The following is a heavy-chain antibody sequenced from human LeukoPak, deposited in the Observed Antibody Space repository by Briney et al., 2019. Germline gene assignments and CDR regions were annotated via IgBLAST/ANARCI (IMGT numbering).Heavy chain of an antibody. CDR1: GFTFSRYW. D-gene: IGHD6-13*01. Sequence: PGGSLRLSCAASGFTFSRYWMSWVRQAPGKGLEWVANTKEDGTIKYYVDSVKGRLTIFRDNAKSSLFLQVNSLRAEDTAMYYCARIGYSSSSIDYWGQGTLVTVSS. J-gene: IGHJ4*02. V-gene: IGHV3-7*01. CDR2: TKEDGTIK. CDR3: ARIGYSSSSIDY.